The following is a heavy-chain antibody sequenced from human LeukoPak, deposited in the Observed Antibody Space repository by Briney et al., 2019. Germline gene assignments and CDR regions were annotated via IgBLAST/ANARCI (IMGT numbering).Heavy chain of an antibody. V-gene: IGHV3-48*04. CDR1: GFTFSSYW. D-gene: IGHD5-24*01. J-gene: IGHJ4*02. CDR2: ISETGSTT. Sequence: GGSLRLSCAASGFTFSSYWMSWVRQAPGKGLEWVSYISETGSTTYLPDSLRGRFTVSRDNAKNSLYLQMTSLRVEDTAKYYCARVDGRHWGQGTLVTVSS. CDR3: ARVDGRH.